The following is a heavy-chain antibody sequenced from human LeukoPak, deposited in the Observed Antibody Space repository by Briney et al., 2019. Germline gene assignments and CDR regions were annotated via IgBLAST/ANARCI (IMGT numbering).Heavy chain of an antibody. Sequence: GGSLRLSCAVSGLTLSNYGMSWVRQAPGKGLEWVAGISDSGGRTNYADSVKGRFTISRDNPKNTLYLQMNSLRAEDTAVYFCAKRGVVIRVILVGFHKEAYYFDSGGQGALVTVSA. J-gene: IGHJ4*02. D-gene: IGHD3-22*01. V-gene: IGHV3-23*01. CDR3: AKRGVVIRVILVGFHKEAYYFDS. CDR1: GLTLSNYG. CDR2: ISDSGGRT.